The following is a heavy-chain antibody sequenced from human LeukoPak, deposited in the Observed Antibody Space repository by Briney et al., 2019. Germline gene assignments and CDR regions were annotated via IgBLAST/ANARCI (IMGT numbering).Heavy chain of an antibody. CDR3: ARDIVVVPAAADGHYYYYYMDV. V-gene: IGHV1-2*02. J-gene: IGHJ6*03. D-gene: IGHD2-2*01. CDR1: GYTFTGYY. CDR2: INPNSGGT. Sequence: ASVKVSCKASGYTFTGYYMHWVRQAPGQGLEWMGWINPNSGGTNYAQKFQGRVTMTRDTSISTAYMELSRLRSDDTAVYYCARDIVVVPAAADGHYYYYYMDVWGQGTLVTVSS.